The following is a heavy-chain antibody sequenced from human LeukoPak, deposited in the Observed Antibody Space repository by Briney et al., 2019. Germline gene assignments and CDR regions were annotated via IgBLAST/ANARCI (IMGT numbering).Heavy chain of an antibody. J-gene: IGHJ5*02. CDR2: INAGNGNT. V-gene: IGHV1-3*01. CDR3: ARDVHEWLLPEAWFDP. Sequence: GASVKVSCKASGYTFTSYAMHWVRQAPGQRLEWMGWINAGNGNTKYSQKFQGRVTITRDTSASTAYMELSSLRSEDTAVYYCARDVHEWLLPEAWFDPWGQGTLVTVSS. D-gene: IGHD3-22*01. CDR1: GYTFTSYA.